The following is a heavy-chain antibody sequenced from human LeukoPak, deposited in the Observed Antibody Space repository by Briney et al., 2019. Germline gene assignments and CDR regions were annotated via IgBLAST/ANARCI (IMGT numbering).Heavy chain of an antibody. CDR3: ARSPKRSGSIWFDP. V-gene: IGHV3-33*08. D-gene: IGHD3-3*01. J-gene: IGHJ5*02. Sequence: GGSLRLSCAASGFTFSSYAMSWVRQAPGKGLEWVAVIWYDGSNKYYADSVKGRFTISRDNSKNTLYLQMNSLRAEDTAVYYCARSPKRSGSIWFDPWGQGTLVTVSS. CDR2: IWYDGSNK. CDR1: GFTFSSYA.